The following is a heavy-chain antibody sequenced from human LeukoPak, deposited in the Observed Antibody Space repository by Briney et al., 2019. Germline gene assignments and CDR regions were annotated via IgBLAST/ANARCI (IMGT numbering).Heavy chain of an antibody. CDR3: AKDRGYFLGLAS. Sequence: GGSLRLSCAASGFTFSSYWMHWVRQAPGKGLVWVSRINSGGSSTSYADSVKGRFTISRDNSKNTLYLHMSSLRAEDTGVYYCAKDRGYFLGLASWGQGTLVADSS. D-gene: IGHD3-9*01. J-gene: IGHJ5*01. CDR2: INSGGSST. V-gene: IGHV3-74*01. CDR1: GFTFSSYW.